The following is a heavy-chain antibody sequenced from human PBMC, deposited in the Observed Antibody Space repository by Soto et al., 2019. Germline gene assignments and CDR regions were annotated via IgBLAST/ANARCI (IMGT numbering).Heavy chain of an antibody. J-gene: IGHJ4*02. CDR1: GGTFSRYT. D-gene: IGHD6-13*01. CDR2: IIPILGIA. V-gene: IGHV1-69*08. Sequence: QVHLVQSGAEVKKPGSSVKVSCKASGGTFSRYTISWVRQAPGQGLEWMGRIIPILGIANYAQKFQGRVTITADKSTSTAYMELSSLRSVDTAVYYCAREEEQLVDYWGQGTLVTVSS. CDR3: AREEEQLVDY.